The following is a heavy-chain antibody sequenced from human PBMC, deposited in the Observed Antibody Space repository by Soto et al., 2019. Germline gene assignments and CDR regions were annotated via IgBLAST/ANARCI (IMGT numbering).Heavy chain of an antibody. CDR1: GGSISSYY. V-gene: IGHV4-59*08. Sequence: QVQLQESGPGLVKPSETLSLTCTVSGGSISSYYWSWIRQPPGKGLEWIGYIYYSGSTNYNPSLKSRVTISVYTSKNQFALKLSSVTAADTAVYYCARQISRTVVTHYNWYFDLWGRGTLVTVSS. CDR2: IYYSGST. CDR3: ARQISRTVVTHYNWYFDL. J-gene: IGHJ2*01. D-gene: IGHD4-17*01.